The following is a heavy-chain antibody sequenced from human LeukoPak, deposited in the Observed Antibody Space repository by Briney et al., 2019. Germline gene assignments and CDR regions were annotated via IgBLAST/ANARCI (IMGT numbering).Heavy chain of an antibody. D-gene: IGHD2-15*01. J-gene: IGHJ5*02. CDR1: GGTFSSYA. CDR3: ATGVKLYCSGGSCPNWFDP. V-gene: IGHV1-69*06. Sequence: GASVKVSCKASGGTFSSYAISWVRQAPGQGLEWMGGNIPIFGTANYAQKFQGRVTITADKSTSTAYMELSSLRFEDTAVYYCATGVKLYCSGGSCPNWFDPWGQGTLVTVSS. CDR2: NIPIFGTA.